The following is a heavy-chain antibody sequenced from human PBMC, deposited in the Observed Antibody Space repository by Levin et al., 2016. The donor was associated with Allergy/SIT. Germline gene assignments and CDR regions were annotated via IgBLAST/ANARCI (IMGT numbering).Heavy chain of an antibody. CDR1: AFTFTSFA. V-gene: IGHV3-23*01. Sequence: GSLRLSCAASAFTFTSFAMSWVRQAPGKGLEWVSSIGGDTGVTYYADSVKGWFTISRDNSKNTLYLQMNSLRAEDTAVYYCAKDFVGSQPDFSDYWGQGTLVTVSS. D-gene: IGHD1-26*01. CDR3: AKDFVGSQPDFSDY. CDR2: IGGDTGVT. J-gene: IGHJ4*02.